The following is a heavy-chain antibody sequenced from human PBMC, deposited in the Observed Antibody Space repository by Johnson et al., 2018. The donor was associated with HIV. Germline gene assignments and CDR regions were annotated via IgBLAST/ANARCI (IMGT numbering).Heavy chain of an antibody. D-gene: IGHD5-18*01. J-gene: IGHJ3*02. CDR2: IRYDGSNK. CDR3: AKARGTAPRGSSVFDI. V-gene: IGHV3-30*02. Sequence: QVQLVESGGGVVQPGGSLRLSCAASGFTFSSYGMHWVRQAPGKGLEWVAFIRYDGSNKYYADSVKGRFTISRDNSKNTLYLQMNSLRAEDTAVYYCAKARGTAPRGSSVFDIWGQGTMVTVS. CDR1: GFTFSSYG.